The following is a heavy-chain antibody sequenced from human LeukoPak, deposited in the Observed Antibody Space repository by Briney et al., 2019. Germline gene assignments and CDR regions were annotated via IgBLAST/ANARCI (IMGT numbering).Heavy chain of an antibody. J-gene: IGHJ6*02. V-gene: IGHV5-51*01. Sequence: GESLKIYCKVSGYSFISYWIGWVRQMPGKGLEWMGIIYPGDSDTRYSPSFQGQVTMSADKSISAAHLQWSSLKASDTAMYYCARLDSSGYYSNHYYGMDVWGQGTTVTVSS. CDR2: IYPGDSDT. CDR3: ARLDSSGYYSNHYYGMDV. D-gene: IGHD3-22*01. CDR1: GYSFISYW.